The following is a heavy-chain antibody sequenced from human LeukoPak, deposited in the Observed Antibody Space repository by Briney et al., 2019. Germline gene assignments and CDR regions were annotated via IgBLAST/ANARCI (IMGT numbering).Heavy chain of an antibody. CDR2: IYPGDFDT. J-gene: IGHJ3*02. V-gene: IGHV5-51*01. CDR3: ARNHDFDI. Sequence: GESLKISCKGSGYNFTTYWVGWVRQMPGKGLEWMGIIYPGDFDTRYSPSFQGQVTFSADKSISTAYLQWSSLKASDTAMYCCARNHDFDIWGQGTMVTVSS. CDR1: GYNFTTYW.